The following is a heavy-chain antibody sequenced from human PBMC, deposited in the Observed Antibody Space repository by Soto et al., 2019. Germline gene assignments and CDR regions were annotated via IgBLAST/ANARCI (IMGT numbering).Heavy chain of an antibody. V-gene: IGHV4-34*01. CDR1: GGSFSGYY. CDR3: ARVRQWLGPFGFFDI. J-gene: IGHJ3*02. Sequence: PSETLSLTCAVYGGSFSGYYWNWIRQPPGKGLEWIGEINHSGSTNYNPSLKSRVTISVDTSKNQFSLKLSSVTAADTAVYYCARVRQWLGPFGFFDIWGQGTMVTVSS. CDR2: INHSGST. D-gene: IGHD6-19*01.